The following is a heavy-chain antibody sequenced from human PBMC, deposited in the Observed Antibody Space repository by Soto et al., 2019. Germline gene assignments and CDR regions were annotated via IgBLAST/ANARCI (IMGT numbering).Heavy chain of an antibody. J-gene: IGHJ6*02. CDR3: AKGTTIFGVVTPGDV. CDR1: GFTFSSYG. CDR2: ISYDGNNK. D-gene: IGHD3-3*01. V-gene: IGHV3-30*18. Sequence: PVGSLRLSCAASGFTFSSYGMHWVRQAPGKGLGWVAVISYDGNNKYYADSVKGRFTISRDNSKNTLYLQMNSLRAEDTAVYYCAKGTTIFGVVTPGDVWGQGTTVTVSS.